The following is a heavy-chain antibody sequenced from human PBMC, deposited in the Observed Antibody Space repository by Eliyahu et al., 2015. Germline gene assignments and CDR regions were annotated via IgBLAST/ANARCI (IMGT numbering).Heavy chain of an antibody. CDR3: ARLWGMGYIED. J-gene: IGHJ4*02. CDR2: IYHSGST. V-gene: IGHV4-31*03. Sequence: QVQLQESGPRVVKPSQTLSLTCSVSGASVNSDGYYWTWIRQHPGKGPEWIGNIYHSGSTNDNPSLKSRLSLSVDPSKNQFSLRLASVTAADTAVYYCARLWGMGYIEDWGQGTLVTVSS. CDR1: GASVNSDGYY. D-gene: IGHD3-16*01.